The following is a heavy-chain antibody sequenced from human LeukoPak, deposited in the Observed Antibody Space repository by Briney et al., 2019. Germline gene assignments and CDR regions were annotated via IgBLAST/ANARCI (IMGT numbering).Heavy chain of an antibody. D-gene: IGHD5-18*01. Sequence: GGSLRLSCAASGFTFSSYAMSWVRQAPGKGLEWVSAISGSGGSTYSADSVKGRFTISRDNSKNTLYLQMNSLRAEDTAVYYCAKDRGYSYGYGYYYYGMDVWGQGTTVTVSS. CDR2: ISGSGGST. V-gene: IGHV3-23*01. CDR1: GFTFSSYA. CDR3: AKDRGYSYGYGYYYYGMDV. J-gene: IGHJ6*02.